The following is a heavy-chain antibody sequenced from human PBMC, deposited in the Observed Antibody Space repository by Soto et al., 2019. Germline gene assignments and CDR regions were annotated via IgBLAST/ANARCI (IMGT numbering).Heavy chain of an antibody. Sequence: EVQLVESEGGLVQPGGSLRLSCEASGFIFTTSDMSWVRQAPGKGLEWISSITITGDTTHYADSVKGRFTISRDNSRNRVFFQMNGPRVDEPAVFFCGEGGGGDHGYWGQGTLVAVSS. D-gene: IGHD2-21*02. V-gene: IGHV3-23*04. CDR3: GEGGGGDHGY. CDR2: ITITGDTT. J-gene: IGHJ4*02. CDR1: GFIFTTSD.